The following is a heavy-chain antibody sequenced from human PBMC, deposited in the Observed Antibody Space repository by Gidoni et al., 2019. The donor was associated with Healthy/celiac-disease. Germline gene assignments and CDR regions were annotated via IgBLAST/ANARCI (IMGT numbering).Heavy chain of an antibody. Sequence: ANYAQKFQGRVTITADESTSTAYMELSSLRSEDTAVYYCARGTTYYDILTGSPYYYYGMDVWGQGTTVTVSS. CDR2: A. V-gene: IGHV1-69*01. CDR3: ARGTTYYDILTGSPYYYYGMDV. D-gene: IGHD3-9*01. J-gene: IGHJ6*02.